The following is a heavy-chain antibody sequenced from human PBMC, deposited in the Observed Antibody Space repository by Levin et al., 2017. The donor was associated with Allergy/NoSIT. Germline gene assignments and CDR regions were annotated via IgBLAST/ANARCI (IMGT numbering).Heavy chain of an antibody. J-gene: IGHJ4*02. V-gene: IGHV3-23*01. CDR3: AKSLGGYSGYDTLEDYFDY. D-gene: IGHD5-12*01. Sequence: GGSLRLSCAASGFTFSSYAMSWVRQAPGKGLEWVSAISGSGGSTYYADSVKGRFTISRDNSKNTLYLQMNSLRAEDTAVYYCAKSLGGYSGYDTLEDYFDYWGQGTLVTVSS. CDR1: GFTFSSYA. CDR2: ISGSGGST.